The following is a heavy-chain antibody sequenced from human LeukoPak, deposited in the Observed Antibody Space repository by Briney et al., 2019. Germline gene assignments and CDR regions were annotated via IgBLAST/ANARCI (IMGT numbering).Heavy chain of an antibody. J-gene: IGHJ4*02. CDR2: IRYDAGNK. CDR1: GFTFSGYD. V-gene: IGHV3-30*02. Sequence: GGSLRLSCAASGFTFSGYDMHWVRQAPGKGLEWVTFIRYDAGNKYYADSVKGLFTISRDNSGNTLYLQMNCLGVEDTAVDYCAGDFDYWGQGTLVTVSS. CDR3: AGDFDY.